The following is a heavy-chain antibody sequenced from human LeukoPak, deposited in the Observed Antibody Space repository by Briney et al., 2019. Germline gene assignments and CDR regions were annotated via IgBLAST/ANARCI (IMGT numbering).Heavy chain of an antibody. J-gene: IGHJ6*02. Sequence: ASVKVSCKASGYTFTSYYMHWVRQAPGQGLEWMGIINSSGGSTSYAQKFQGRVTMTRDTSTSTVYMELSSLRSEDTAVYYCARAPLWFGELFYDFLGYYYGMDVWGQGTTVTVSS. CDR3: ARAPLWFGELFYDFLGYYYGMDV. V-gene: IGHV1-46*01. CDR1: GYTFTSYY. CDR2: INSSGGST. D-gene: IGHD3-10*01.